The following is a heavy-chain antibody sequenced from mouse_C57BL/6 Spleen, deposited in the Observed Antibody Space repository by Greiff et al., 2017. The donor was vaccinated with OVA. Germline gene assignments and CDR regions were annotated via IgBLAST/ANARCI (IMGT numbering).Heavy chain of an antibody. J-gene: IGHJ3*01. Sequence: EVQLQQSGPELVKPGASVKISCKASGYSFTDYNMNWVKQSNGKSLEWIGVINPNYGTTSYNQKFKGKATLTVDQSSSTAYMQLNSLTAEDSAVYYCATRSPYDYDGGPFAYWGQGTLVTVSA. V-gene: IGHV1-39*01. CDR3: ATRSPYDYDGGPFAY. D-gene: IGHD2-4*01. CDR1: GYSFTDYN. CDR2: INPNYGTT.